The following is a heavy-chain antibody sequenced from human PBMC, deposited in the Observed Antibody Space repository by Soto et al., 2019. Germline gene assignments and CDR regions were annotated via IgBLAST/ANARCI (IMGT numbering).Heavy chain of an antibody. CDR1: GFIFSNYW. Sequence: EVQLVESGGGLVQPGGSLRLSCAGSGFIFSNYWMHWVRQAPGKGLEWVARIDHDGPTDYADSVRGRFTISRDNAENTLYLQMNRLRPADTAVYYCVRDSHGDYWGQGTLVTVSS. CDR2: IDHDGPT. J-gene: IGHJ4*02. CDR3: VRDSHGDY. V-gene: IGHV3-74*01.